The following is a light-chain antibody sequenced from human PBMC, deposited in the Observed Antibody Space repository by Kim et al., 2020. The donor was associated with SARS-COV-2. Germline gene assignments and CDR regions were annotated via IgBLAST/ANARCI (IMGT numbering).Light chain of an antibody. V-gene: IGLV7-46*01. Sequence: GGTVTLPCGSNTRTLTSGHFPYWFQQKPGQAPRALIYNTDYRYSWTPARFSGSLLGGKAALTLSDAQAEDEADYYCLLSYGDTRKIFGGGTQLTVL. CDR2: NTD. J-gene: IGLJ2*01. CDR1: TRTLTSGHF. CDR3: LLSYGDTRKI.